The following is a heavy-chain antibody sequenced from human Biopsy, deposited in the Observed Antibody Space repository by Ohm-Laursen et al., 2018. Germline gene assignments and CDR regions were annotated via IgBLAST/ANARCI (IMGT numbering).Heavy chain of an antibody. V-gene: IGHV3-30*03. Sequence: SLRLSRAASGLTFTSYGMHWVRQAPGKGLEWVAVISYDGSGEYYADSLQGRFTISRDNPKNTVDLQMNSLRAEDTAVYFCARDEKRWDYSNYFSWHFDLWGRGTLVTVSS. CDR1: GLTFTSYG. J-gene: IGHJ2*01. CDR2: ISYDGSGE. D-gene: IGHD4-11*01. CDR3: ARDEKRWDYSNYFSWHFDL.